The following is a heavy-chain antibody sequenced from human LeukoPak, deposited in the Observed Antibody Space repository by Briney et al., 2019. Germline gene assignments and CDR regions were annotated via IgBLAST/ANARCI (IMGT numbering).Heavy chain of an antibody. D-gene: IGHD1-26*01. CDR2: IRYDGSNK. Sequence: QSGGSLRLSCAASGFTFSSYGMHWVRQAPGKGLEWVAFIRYDGSNKYYADSVKGRFTISRDNSKNTLYLQMNSLRAEDTAVYYCAKDRSPLGESLYYWGQGTLVTVSS. J-gene: IGHJ4*02. CDR3: AKDRSPLGESLYY. V-gene: IGHV3-30*02. CDR1: GFTFSSYG.